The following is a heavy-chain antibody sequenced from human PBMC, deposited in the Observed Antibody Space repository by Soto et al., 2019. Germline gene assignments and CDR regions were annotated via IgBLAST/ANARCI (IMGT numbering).Heavy chain of an antibody. V-gene: IGHV3-23*01. CDR2: ISGSGGRT. D-gene: IGHD3-9*01. Sequence: EVQLLESGGGLVQPGGSLRLSCAVSGFTFSSYAMSWVRQAPGKGLEWVSSISGSGGRTYYADSVKGRLTVSRDNSNNTLYLHMNRLRAEDTAVYYCARGERVYDLVTAYAIFEFWGQGTLVTVSS. CDR1: GFTFSSYA. CDR3: ARGERVYDLVTAYAIFEF. J-gene: IGHJ4*02.